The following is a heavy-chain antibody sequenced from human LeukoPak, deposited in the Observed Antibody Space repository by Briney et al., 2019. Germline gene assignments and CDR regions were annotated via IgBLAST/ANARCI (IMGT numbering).Heavy chain of an antibody. Sequence: GESLKISCKGSGYSFTTNWIGWARQMPGKGLEWMGIIYPSDSDTRYSPPFQGQVTISADKSISTAYLQWSSLKASDTAMYYCVRAYGRCFDYWGQGTPVTVSS. CDR1: GYSFTTNW. D-gene: IGHD1-14*01. CDR2: IYPSDSDT. V-gene: IGHV5-51*01. CDR3: VRAYGRCFDY. J-gene: IGHJ4*02.